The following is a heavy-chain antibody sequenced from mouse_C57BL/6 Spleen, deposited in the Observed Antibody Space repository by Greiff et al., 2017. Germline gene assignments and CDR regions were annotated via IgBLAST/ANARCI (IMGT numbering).Heavy chain of an antibody. D-gene: IGHD3-1*01. CDR3: AREAGLNWYFDV. CDR2: ISSGSSTI. V-gene: IGHV5-17*01. J-gene: IGHJ1*03. CDR1: GFTFSDSG. Sequence: EVQVVESGGGLVKPGGSLKLSCAASGFTFSDSGMHWVRQAPEKGLEWVAYISSGSSTIYYADTVKGRFTISSDNDKHTLFLQMTSLRSEDTAMYYCAREAGLNWYFDVWGTGTTVTVSS.